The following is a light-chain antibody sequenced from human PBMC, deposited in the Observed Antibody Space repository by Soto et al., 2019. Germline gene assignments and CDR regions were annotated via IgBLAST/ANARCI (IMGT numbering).Light chain of an antibody. CDR1: QSVSNY. V-gene: IGKV3-15*01. Sequence: EIVLTQSPATLSLSPGERATLSCRASQSVSNYLAWYQQKPGQPPRLLIYGASTRATDIPVRFSGSGSGTEFTLTISSLQSEDFAVYYCQQYSDWPRTFGQGTKVDIK. CDR2: GAS. J-gene: IGKJ1*01. CDR3: QQYSDWPRT.